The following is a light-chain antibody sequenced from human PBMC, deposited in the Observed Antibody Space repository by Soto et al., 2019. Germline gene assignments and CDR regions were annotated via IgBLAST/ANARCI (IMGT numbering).Light chain of an antibody. CDR1: PRVSNNY. V-gene: IGKV3D-20*02. Sequence: IVLTQSPGTLSLSLGHRATLSCRASPRVSNNYIAWYQQKPGQAPRLLIYGASSRATGIPDRFSGSGSGTDFSLLISSLEPEDFVVYYCQHRFNWQWTFGQGTKVDIK. CDR2: GAS. J-gene: IGKJ1*01. CDR3: QHRFNWQWT.